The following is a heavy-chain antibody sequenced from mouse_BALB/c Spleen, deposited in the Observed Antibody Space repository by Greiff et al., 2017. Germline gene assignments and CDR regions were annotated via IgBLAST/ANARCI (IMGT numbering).Heavy chain of an antibody. CDR2: ISTYYGNT. CDR3: ATNYYGKDYAMDY. D-gene: IGHD1-1*01. J-gene: IGHJ4*01. CDR1: GYTFTDYA. V-gene: IGHV1-67*01. Sequence: VQLQQSGPELVRPGVSVKISCKGSGYTFTDYAMHWVKQSHAKSLEWIGVISTYYGNTNYNQKFKGKATMTVDKSSSTAYMELARLTSEDSAIYYCATNYYGKDYAMDYWGQGTSVTVSS.